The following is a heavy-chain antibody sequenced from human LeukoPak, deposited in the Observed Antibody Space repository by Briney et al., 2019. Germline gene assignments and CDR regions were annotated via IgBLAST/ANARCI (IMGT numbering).Heavy chain of an antibody. CDR1: GYTFTGYY. D-gene: IGHD6-13*01. V-gene: IGHV1-2*02. CDR3: ARETRGVPGAIAAVKGFDY. J-gene: IGHJ4*02. Sequence: ASVKVSCKASGYTFTGYYMHWVRQAPGQGLEWMGWINPNSGGTNYAQKFQGRVTMTRDTSISTAYMELSRLRSDDTAVYYCARETRGVPGAIAAVKGFDYWGQGTLVTVSS. CDR2: INPNSGGT.